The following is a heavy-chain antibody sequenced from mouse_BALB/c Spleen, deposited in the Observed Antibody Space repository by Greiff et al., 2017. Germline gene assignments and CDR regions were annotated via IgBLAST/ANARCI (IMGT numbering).Heavy chain of an antibody. J-gene: IGHJ1*01. CDR3: TREGGIWYFDV. Sequence: VQLQQSGAELVRPGASVKLSCKASGYTFTSYWINWVKQRPGQGLEWIGNIYPSDSYTNYNQKFKDKATLTVDKSSSTAYMQLSSPTSEDSAVYYCTREGGIWYFDVWGAGTTVTVSS. V-gene: IGHV1-69*02. CDR1: GYTFTSYW. CDR2: IYPSDSYT.